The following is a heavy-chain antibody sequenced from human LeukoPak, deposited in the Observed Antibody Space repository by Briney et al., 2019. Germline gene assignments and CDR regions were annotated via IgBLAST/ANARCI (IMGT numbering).Heavy chain of an antibody. CDR1: GITLSNYG. V-gene: IGHV3-23*01. D-gene: IGHD3-22*01. Sequence: GGSLRLSCAVSGITLSNYGMSWVRQAPGKGLEWVAGISGSGGRTNYADSAKGRFTISRDNPKNTLYLQMNSLRAEDTAVYFCAKRGVVIRVILVGFHKEAYYFDSWGQGALVTVSS. CDR3: AKRGVVIRVILVGFHKEAYYFDS. CDR2: ISGSGGRT. J-gene: IGHJ4*02.